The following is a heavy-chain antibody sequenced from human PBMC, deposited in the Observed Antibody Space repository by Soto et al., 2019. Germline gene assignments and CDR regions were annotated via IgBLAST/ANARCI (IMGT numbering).Heavy chain of an antibody. CDR1: GSTFSSDD. V-gene: IGHV3-23*01. Sequence: EVHLLEYGGGLVQPGGSLRLSCVVSGSTFSSDDMSWVRQAPGRGLEWVSGISDSGGSTYYADSVQGRFTISRDNAKNPLYLQMKSLRVEDTALYYCAKDGGWSLAVAGLFDYWGPGTQVTVSS. D-gene: IGHD6-19*01. CDR3: AKDGGWSLAVAGLFDY. J-gene: IGHJ4*02. CDR2: ISDSGGST.